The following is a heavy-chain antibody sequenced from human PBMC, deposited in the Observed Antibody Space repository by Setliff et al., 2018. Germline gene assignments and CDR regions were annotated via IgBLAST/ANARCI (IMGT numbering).Heavy chain of an antibody. J-gene: IGHJ4*02. CDR3: ARRNYRTALDY. D-gene: IGHD3-16*02. CDR1: GFTFSSYA. Sequence: HPGGSLRLSCATSGFTFSSYAMSWVRQAPGKGLEWVSAMSASGTSTYHADSVKGRFTISGDNSKNTLYLQMNSLRAEDTAAYCCARRNYRTALDYWGQGTLVTVSS. CDR2: MSASGTST. V-gene: IGHV3-23*01.